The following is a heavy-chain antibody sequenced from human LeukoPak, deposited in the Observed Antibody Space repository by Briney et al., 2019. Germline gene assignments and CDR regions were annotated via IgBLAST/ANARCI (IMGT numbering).Heavy chain of an antibody. CDR2: ISGSGGST. CDR3: AREGARGYSGYDGYFDY. CDR1: GFTFSSYA. D-gene: IGHD5-12*01. Sequence: GGSLRLSYAASGFTFSSYAMSWVRQAPGKGLEWVSAISGSGGSTYYADSVKGRFTISRDNSKNTLYLQMNSLRAEDTAVYYCAREGARGYSGYDGYFDYWGQGTLVTVS. J-gene: IGHJ4*02. V-gene: IGHV3-23*01.